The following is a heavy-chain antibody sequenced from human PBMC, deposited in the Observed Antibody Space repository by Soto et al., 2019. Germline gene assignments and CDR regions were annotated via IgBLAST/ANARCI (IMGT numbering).Heavy chain of an antibody. CDR1: GGTFSSYT. Sequence: QVQLVQSGAEVKKPGSSVKVSCKASGGTFSSYTISWVRQAPGQGLEWMGRIIPILGIANYAQKFQGRVTITADQSTRTGYMALSSLRSEDTAVYYCARGGARDRWDYYYYGMDVWGQGATVTVSS. V-gene: IGHV1-69*02. D-gene: IGHD1-26*01. J-gene: IGHJ6*02. CDR2: IIPILGIA. CDR3: ARGGARDRWDYYYYGMDV.